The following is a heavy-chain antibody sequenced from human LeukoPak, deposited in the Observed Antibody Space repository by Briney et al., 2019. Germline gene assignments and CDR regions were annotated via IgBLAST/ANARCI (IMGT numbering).Heavy chain of an antibody. CDR2: ISGSGGST. V-gene: IGHV3-23*01. D-gene: IGHD6-13*01. J-gene: IGHJ6*03. CDR1: GFTFSSYG. CDR3: ARGAGSSWYYYMDV. Sequence: GGSLRLSCAASGFTFSSYGMSWVRQAPGKGLEWVSAISGSGGSTYYADSVKGRFTISRDNSKNTLYLQMNSLRAEDTAVYYCARGAGSSWYYYMDVWGKGTTVTISS.